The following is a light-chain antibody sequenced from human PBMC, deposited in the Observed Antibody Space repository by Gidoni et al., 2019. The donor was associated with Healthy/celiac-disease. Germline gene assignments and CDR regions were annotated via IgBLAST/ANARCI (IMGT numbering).Light chain of an antibody. J-gene: IGLJ2*01. Sequence: QSALTQPPSASGSPGQSVTISCTGTSSDVRGYNYVPWYQQHPGKAPKLMIYEVSKRPSGVHDRFSGSKSGNTASRTVSGLQEEDEADYYCSSYAGSNNVVFGGGTKLTVL. CDR2: EVS. CDR1: SSDVRGYNY. V-gene: IGLV2-8*01. CDR3: SSYAGSNNVV.